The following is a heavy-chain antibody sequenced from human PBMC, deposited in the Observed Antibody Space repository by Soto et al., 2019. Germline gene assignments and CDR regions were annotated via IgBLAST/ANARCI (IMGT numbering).Heavy chain of an antibody. CDR1: GGSISSYY. CDR2: IYYSGST. D-gene: IGHD2-21*02. CDR3: ARSPEVTAALDY. Sequence: SETLSLTCTVSGGSISSYYWSWIRQPPGKGLEWIGYIYYSGSTNYNPSLKSRVTISVDTSNNQFSLKLSSVTAADTAVYYCARSPEVTAALDYWGQGTLVTVSS. J-gene: IGHJ4*02. V-gene: IGHV4-59*08.